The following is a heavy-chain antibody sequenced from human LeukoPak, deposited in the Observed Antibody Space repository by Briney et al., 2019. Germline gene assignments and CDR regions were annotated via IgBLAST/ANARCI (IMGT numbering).Heavy chain of an antibody. Sequence: GGSLRLSCGASGFTFDDYWMSWVRQAPGKGLEWVSAISGSGGSTYYADSVKGRFTISRDNSKNTLYLQMNSLRAEDTAVYYCAKDLGIVVVVAFDYWGQGTLVTVSS. D-gene: IGHD2-15*01. CDR2: ISGSGGST. CDR1: GFTFDDYW. V-gene: IGHV3-23*01. J-gene: IGHJ4*02. CDR3: AKDLGIVVVVAFDY.